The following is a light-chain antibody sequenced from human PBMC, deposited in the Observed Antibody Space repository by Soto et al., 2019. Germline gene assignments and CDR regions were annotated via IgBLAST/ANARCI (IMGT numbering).Light chain of an antibody. J-gene: IGKJ1*01. V-gene: IGKV1-5*01. CDR2: AAS. Sequence: DIQVTQSPSTLSASVGGRSTITSRASQNISNWLAWYQQKPGKAPKLLIYAASSLESGVPSRFSGSGSGTEFTLTISSLQPDDFATYYCQQYNSYWTFGQGTKVDIK. CDR1: QNISNW. CDR3: QQYNSYWT.